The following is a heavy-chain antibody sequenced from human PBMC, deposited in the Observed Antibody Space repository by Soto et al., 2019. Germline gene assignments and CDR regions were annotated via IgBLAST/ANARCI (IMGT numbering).Heavy chain of an antibody. CDR2: IIPIFGTA. CDR1: GGTFSTYA. Sequence: SVKVSCKASGGTFSTYAISWVRQAPGQGLEWMGGIIPIFGTANYAQKFKGRVTFTADESTSTAYMELSSLRSEDTAVYYCARERGGMIPHGYNQLRAWGQGTLVTVAS. D-gene: IGHD3-16*01. V-gene: IGHV1-69*13. CDR3: ARERGGMIPHGYNQLRA. J-gene: IGHJ5*02.